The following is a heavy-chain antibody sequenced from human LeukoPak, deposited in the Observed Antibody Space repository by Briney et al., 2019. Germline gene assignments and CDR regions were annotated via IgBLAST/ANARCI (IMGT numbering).Heavy chain of an antibody. Sequence: ASVKVSCKASGYTFTSYGISWVRQAPGQGLEWMGWISAYNGNTNYAQKFQGRVTMTRNTSISTAYMELSSLRAEDTAVYYCARYMGGPVVGMDVWGQGTTVTVSS. D-gene: IGHD3-16*01. CDR2: ISAYNGNT. CDR3: ARYMGGPVVGMDV. J-gene: IGHJ6*02. CDR1: GYTFTSYG. V-gene: IGHV1-18*04.